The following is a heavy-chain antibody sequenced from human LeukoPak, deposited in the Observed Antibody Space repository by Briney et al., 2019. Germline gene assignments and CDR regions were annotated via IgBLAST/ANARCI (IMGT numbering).Heavy chain of an antibody. CDR2: IYNCGSA. J-gene: IGHJ4*02. CDR1: GGSMSGYY. D-gene: IGHD6-13*01. V-gene: IGHV4-59*01. CDR3: ARETAVGTGGFDY. Sequence: PSEPLSLTCTVSGGSMSGYYWSWIRQPPGKGLEWVGYIYNCGSANYNPSLQSRGTILIETSKKQFSFKVSSVTAADTAVYYCARETAVGTGGFDYWGQGTLATVSS.